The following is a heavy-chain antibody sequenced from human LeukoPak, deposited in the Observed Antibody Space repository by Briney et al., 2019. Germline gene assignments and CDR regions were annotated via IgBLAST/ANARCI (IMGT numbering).Heavy chain of an antibody. J-gene: IGHJ6*02. CDR3: ARGRNSGYAILNYYYYGMDV. CDR2: INHSGST. CDR1: GWSFSGYY. D-gene: IGHD5-12*01. Sequence: SGTLSLTCAAYGWSFSGYYWSWIRQPPGKGLEWIGEINHSGSTNYNPSLKSRVTISVDTSKNQFSLKQSSVTAADTAVYYGARGRNSGYAILNYYYYGMDVWGQGTTVTVSS. V-gene: IGHV4-34*01.